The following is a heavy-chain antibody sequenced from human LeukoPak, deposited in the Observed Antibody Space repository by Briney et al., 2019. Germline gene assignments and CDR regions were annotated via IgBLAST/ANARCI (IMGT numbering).Heavy chain of an antibody. CDR3: ARRGKQSGVSDY. CDR1: GYTFTGYY. Sequence: ASVKVSCKASGYTFTGYYMHWVRQAPGQGLEWMGWINPNSGGTSYAQKFQGRVTMTRDTSISTAYMELSRLRSDDTAVYYCARRGKQSGVSDYWGQGTLVTVSS. V-gene: IGHV1-2*02. CDR2: INPNSGGT. J-gene: IGHJ4*02. D-gene: IGHD6-19*01.